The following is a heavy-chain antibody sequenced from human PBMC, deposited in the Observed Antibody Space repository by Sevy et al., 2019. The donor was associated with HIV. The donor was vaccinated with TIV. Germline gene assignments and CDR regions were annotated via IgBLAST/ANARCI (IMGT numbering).Heavy chain of an antibody. V-gene: IGHV3-30-3*01. D-gene: IGHD3-9*01. CDR3: ARPLGSSDWLLHHPDAFDI. Sequence: GGSLRLSCAASGFTFSSYAMHWVRQAPGKGLEWVAVISYDGSNKYYADSVKGRFTISRDNSKNTLYLQMNSLRAEDTAVYYCARPLGSSDWLLHHPDAFDIWGQGTMVTVSS. CDR2: ISYDGSNK. CDR1: GFTFSSYA. J-gene: IGHJ3*02.